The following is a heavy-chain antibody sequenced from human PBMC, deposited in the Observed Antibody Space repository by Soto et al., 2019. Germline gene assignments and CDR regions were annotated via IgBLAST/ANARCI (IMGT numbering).Heavy chain of an antibody. V-gene: IGHV3-74*01. CDR3: ARQTGLGATNY. J-gene: IGHJ4*02. CDR2: INTDGSVT. Sequence: GGSLRLSCAGSGFTTSNFWMHWVRQAPGKGLVWVARINTDGSVTSHADSVKGRFTISRDNAKSTLYLQMTSLREEDSAIYYCARQTGLGATNYWGRGTLVTVSS. CDR1: GFTTSNFW. D-gene: IGHD1-26*01.